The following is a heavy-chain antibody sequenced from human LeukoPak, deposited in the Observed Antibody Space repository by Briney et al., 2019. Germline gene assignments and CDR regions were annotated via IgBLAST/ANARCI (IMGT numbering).Heavy chain of an antibody. CDR3: VSAYGGLLDY. CDR2: ISGSGDTI. V-gene: IGHV3-48*03. J-gene: IGHJ4*02. Sequence: PGWSLRLSCAASGFTFSAYEMNWVRQAPGKGLEWLSYISGSGDTIYYAESVKGRFTISRDNAKSSLYLQMSSLRAEDTAVYYCVSAYGGLLDYWGQGTLVTVSS. CDR1: GFTFSAYE. D-gene: IGHD3-16*01.